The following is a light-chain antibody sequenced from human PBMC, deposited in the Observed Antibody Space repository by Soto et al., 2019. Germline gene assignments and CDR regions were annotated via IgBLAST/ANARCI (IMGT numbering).Light chain of an antibody. V-gene: IGLV2-8*01. CDR2: EVS. CDR1: SDDVGGYNY. Sequence: QSALTQSPAASGSPGQSVTISCIGTSDDVGGYNYVSWYQQHPGKAPTLMIYEVSKRPSGVPDRVSGSKSGSTASLTVSGRQSEDDADYYCSSYAGGSSFVLFGGGTKLTVL. CDR3: SSYAGGSSFVL. J-gene: IGLJ2*01.